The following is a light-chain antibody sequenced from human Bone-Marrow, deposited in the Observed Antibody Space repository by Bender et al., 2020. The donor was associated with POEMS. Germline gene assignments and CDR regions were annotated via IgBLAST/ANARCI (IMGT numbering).Light chain of an antibody. CDR2: DVS. CDR1: SSDLGGYNY. CDR3: SSRTDTFTRV. J-gene: IGLJ2*01. Sequence: QSALTQPASVSGSPGQSITISCTGISSDLGGYNYVSWYQQHPGKAPKLIISDVSDRPSGVSIRFSGSKSGNTASLTISGLQAEDEADYYCSSRTDTFTRVFGGGTRLTVL. V-gene: IGLV2-14*03.